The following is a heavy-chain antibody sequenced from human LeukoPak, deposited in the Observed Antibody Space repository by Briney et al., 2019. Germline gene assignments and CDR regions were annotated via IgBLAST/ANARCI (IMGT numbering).Heavy chain of an antibody. V-gene: IGHV4-59*01. Sequence: PSETLSLTCTVSGGSISSYYWSWIRQPPGKGLEWIGYIYYSGSTNYNPSLKSRATISVDTSKSQFSLKLSFVTAADTAVYYCARAYGDYERGEYYGMDVWGQGTTVTVSS. CDR2: IYYSGST. CDR1: GGSISSYY. D-gene: IGHD4-17*01. CDR3: ARAYGDYERGEYYGMDV. J-gene: IGHJ6*02.